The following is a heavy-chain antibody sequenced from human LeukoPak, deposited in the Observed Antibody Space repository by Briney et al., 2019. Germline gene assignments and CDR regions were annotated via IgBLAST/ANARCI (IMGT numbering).Heavy chain of an antibody. CDR3: AKMPKLIMADWFDP. Sequence: PGGSLRLSCAASGFTFSSYSMNWVRQAPGKGLEWVSYISSSSSTIYYADSVKGRFTISRDNAKNSLYLQMNNLRAEDTAVYYCAKMPKLIMADWFDPWGQGTLVTVSS. D-gene: IGHD3-10*01. J-gene: IGHJ5*02. CDR2: ISSSSSTI. CDR1: GFTFSSYS. V-gene: IGHV3-48*01.